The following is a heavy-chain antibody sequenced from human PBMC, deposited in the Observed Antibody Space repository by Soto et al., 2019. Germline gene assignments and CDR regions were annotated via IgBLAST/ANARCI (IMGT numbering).Heavy chain of an antibody. V-gene: IGHV3-30*18. D-gene: IGHD2-15*01. J-gene: IGHJ4*02. CDR1: GFTFSNYG. CDR2: ISYDGSNE. Sequence: QVQLVESGGGVVQPGRSLRLSCAGSGFTFSNYGLHWVRQAPGKGPEWVAAISYDGSNEYYADSVKGRFTISRDKSKNLLYLQMDSVRAEDTALYYCAKDGAPRYCTRSSCHPAGAYWGQGTLVTVSS. CDR3: AKDGAPRYCTRSSCHPAGAY.